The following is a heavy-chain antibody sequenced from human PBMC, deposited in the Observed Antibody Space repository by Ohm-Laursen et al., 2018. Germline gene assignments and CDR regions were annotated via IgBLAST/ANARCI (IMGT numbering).Heavy chain of an antibody. CDR3: ARGGKRGGYYYYYGMDV. CDR2: IYNTGST. V-gene: IGHV4-4*07. J-gene: IGHJ6*02. CDR1: GGSISTYF. D-gene: IGHD1-14*01. Sequence: GTLSLTCTISGGSISTYFWIWIRQPAGKGLEWIGRIYNTGSTSYNPSLKSRVTMSVDTSKNQFSLKLSSVTAADTAVYYCARGGKRGGYYYYYGMDVWGQGTTVTVSS.